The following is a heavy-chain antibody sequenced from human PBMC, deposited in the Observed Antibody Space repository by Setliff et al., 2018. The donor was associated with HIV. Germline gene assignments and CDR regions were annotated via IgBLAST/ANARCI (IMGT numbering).Heavy chain of an antibody. CDR2: INPNMGDT. CDR1: GYKFTGHH. D-gene: IGHD3-9*01. CDR3: ARQDIPTGYYLFDY. V-gene: IGHV1-2*06. J-gene: IGHJ4*02. Sequence: ASVKVSCKASGYKFTGHHIQWMRQAPGQGLEWMGRINPNMGDTQYAQKFQGRIIMTRDTSINTVYMELSSLTSDDTALYYCARQDIPTGYYLFDYWGQGT.